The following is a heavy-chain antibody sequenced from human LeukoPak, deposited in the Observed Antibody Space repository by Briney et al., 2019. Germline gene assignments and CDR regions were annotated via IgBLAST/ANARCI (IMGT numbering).Heavy chain of an antibody. J-gene: IGHJ4*02. CDR3: ASRYVSGNPLYFFDY. V-gene: IGHV4-34*01. D-gene: IGHD5-12*01. CDR1: GGSFSGYY. CDR2: INHSGST. Sequence: PSETLSLTCAVYGGSFSGYYWSWIRQPPGKGLEWIGEINHSGSTNYSPSLKSRVTISVDTSMNQFSLKLNSVAAADTAVYYCASRYVSGNPLYFFDYWGQGTPVTVSS.